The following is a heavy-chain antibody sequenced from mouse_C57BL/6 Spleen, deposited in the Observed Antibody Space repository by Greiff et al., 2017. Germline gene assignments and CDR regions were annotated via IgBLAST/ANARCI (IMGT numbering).Heavy chain of an antibody. CDR2: IWRGGST. J-gene: IGHJ4*01. CDR1: GFSLTSYG. D-gene: IGHD2-5*01. CDR3: AKGDPRYSNYGAMDY. V-gene: IGHV2-5*01. Sequence: VMLVESGPGLVQPSQSLSITCTVSGFSLTSYGVHWVRQSPGKGLEWLGVIWRGGSTDDNAAFMSRLSITKDNSKSQVFFKMNSLQADDTAIYCCAKGDPRYSNYGAMDYWGQGTSVTVSS.